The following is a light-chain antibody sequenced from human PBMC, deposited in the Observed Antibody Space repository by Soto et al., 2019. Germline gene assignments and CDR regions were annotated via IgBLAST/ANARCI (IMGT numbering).Light chain of an antibody. J-gene: IGKJ3*01. CDR2: AAS. CDR1: QTIIRY. Sequence: DIQMTQSPSSLSASVGDRVTITCRASQTIIRYLNWYQQKPGRAPNLLIYAASSLQSGVPSRFSGSGSGTEFTLTISSLQPEDFATYYCQQSYGTLFTFGPGT. CDR3: QQSYGTLFT. V-gene: IGKV1-39*01.